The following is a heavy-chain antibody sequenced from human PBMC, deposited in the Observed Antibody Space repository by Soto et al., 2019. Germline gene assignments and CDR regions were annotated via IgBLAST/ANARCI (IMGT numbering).Heavy chain of an antibody. CDR3: ARESGGATATVDFYYFYMDV. D-gene: IGHD5-12*01. CDR1: GDTFTDYY. CDR2: INPNSGVT. V-gene: IGHV1-2*04. J-gene: IGHJ6*03. Sequence: QVQLVQSGAEVKKPGASVTVSCRSSGDTFTDYYMHWVRQAPGQGLEWMGWINPNSGVTKYAQKFQGWVTMTRDTSIMTVYMQLSRLRSDATAVYYCARESGGATATVDFYYFYMDVWGTGTTVTVSS.